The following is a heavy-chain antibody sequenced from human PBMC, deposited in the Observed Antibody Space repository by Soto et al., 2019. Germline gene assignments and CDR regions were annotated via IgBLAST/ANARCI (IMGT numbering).Heavy chain of an antibody. CDR3: AIYLPKQTGYSSSWIEYYFDY. J-gene: IGHJ4*02. Sequence: APVKVSCKVSGYTLTELSMHWVRQAPGKGLEWMGGFDPEDGETIYAQKFQGRVTMTEDTSTDTAYMELSSLRSEDTAVYYCAIYLPKQTGYSSSWIEYYFDYWGQGTLVTLSS. D-gene: IGHD6-13*01. CDR1: GYTLTELS. CDR2: FDPEDGET. V-gene: IGHV1-24*01.